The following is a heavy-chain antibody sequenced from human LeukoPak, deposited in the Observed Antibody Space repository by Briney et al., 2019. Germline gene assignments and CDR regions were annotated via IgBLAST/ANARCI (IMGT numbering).Heavy chain of an antibody. CDR2: INPNNGGT. J-gene: IGHJ4*02. CDR3: ARGPLGYCSGGSCYSGEGGFDY. Sequence: GASVKVSCKASGYIFTDYYMHWVRQAPGQGLEWMGRINPNNGGTYYSQKFQGRVTMTRDTSITTAYMELSSLRSEDTAVYYCARGPLGYCSGGSCYSGEGGFDYWGQGTLVTVSS. V-gene: IGHV1-2*06. CDR1: GYIFTDYY. D-gene: IGHD2-15*01.